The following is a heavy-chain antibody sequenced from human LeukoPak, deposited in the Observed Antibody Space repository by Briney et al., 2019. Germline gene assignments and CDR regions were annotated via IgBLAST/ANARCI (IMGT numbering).Heavy chain of an antibody. CDR3: ARGSTYYDSSGQVPFDY. J-gene: IGHJ4*02. CDR2: INHSGST. V-gene: IGHV4-34*01. Sequence: NASETLSLTCAVYGGSFSGYYWSWIRQPPGKGLEWIGEINHSGSTNYNPSLKSRVTISVDTSKNQFSLKLSSVTAADTAVYYCARGSTYYDSSGQVPFDYWGQGTLVTVSS. CDR1: GGSFSGYY. D-gene: IGHD3-22*01.